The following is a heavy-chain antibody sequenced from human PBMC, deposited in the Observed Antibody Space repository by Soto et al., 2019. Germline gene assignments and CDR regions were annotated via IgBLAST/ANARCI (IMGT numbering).Heavy chain of an antibody. D-gene: IGHD1-1*01. Sequence: QVQLQQWGAGLSKPSETLSLTGAVYGGFVTSGSYYWGWIRQPPEKGLEWIGEMSHSGGTHFNPSLKSRVTISVDTSKNQFTLKMSSVTAADTALYYCARVERGTATTVVDAFDIWGPGTMVTVSS. CDR2: MSHSGGT. CDR3: ARVERGTATTVVDAFDI. CDR1: GGFVTSGSYY. V-gene: IGHV4-34*01. J-gene: IGHJ3*02.